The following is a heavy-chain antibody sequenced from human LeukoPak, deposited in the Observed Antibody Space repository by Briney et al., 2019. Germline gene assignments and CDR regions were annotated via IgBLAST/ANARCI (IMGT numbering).Heavy chain of an antibody. D-gene: IGHD3-10*01. Sequence: GGSLRLSCAASGFTFNSYGIHWVRQAPGKGLEWVSFIRYDGITKYYVDSVKGRFTLSRDNSKNTLYLQMNSLRAEDTAVYYCARLSGTMVRGLTGYWGQGTLVTVSS. CDR3: ARLSGTMVRGLTGY. V-gene: IGHV3-33*01. J-gene: IGHJ4*02. CDR2: IRYDGITK. CDR1: GFTFNSYG.